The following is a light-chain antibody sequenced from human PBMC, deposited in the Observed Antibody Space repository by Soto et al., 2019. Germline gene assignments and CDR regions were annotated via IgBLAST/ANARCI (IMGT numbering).Light chain of an antibody. CDR2: KAS. CDR3: QQYYSYLYT. CDR1: QSISSW. Sequence: DIPMTQSPSTLSASVGDRVTITCRASQSISSWLAWYQQKAGKAPKVLIYKASSLESGVPSRFSGSGSGTEFTLTISSLQPDDFATYYCQQYYSYLYTFGQGTKLEIK. J-gene: IGKJ2*01. V-gene: IGKV1-5*03.